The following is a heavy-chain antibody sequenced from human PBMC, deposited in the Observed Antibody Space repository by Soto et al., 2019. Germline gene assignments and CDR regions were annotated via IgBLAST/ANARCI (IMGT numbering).Heavy chain of an antibody. Sequence: GGSLRLSCSASGFTFSAFGMHWVRQSPWKGPEWVTLISFDGSQKFYLDSVKGRFSISRDNSRNTLYLQMNSLRPDDTAVYYCAKALDKGIFKRTYTWFDPWGLGTLVTVYS. J-gene: IGHJ5*02. D-gene: IGHD1-1*01. CDR3: AKALDKGIFKRTYTWFDP. V-gene: IGHV3-30*18. CDR2: ISFDGSQK. CDR1: GFTFSAFG.